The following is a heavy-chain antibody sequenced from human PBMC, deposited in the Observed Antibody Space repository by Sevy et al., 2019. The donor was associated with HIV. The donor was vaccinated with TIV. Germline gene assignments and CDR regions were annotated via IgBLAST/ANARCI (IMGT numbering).Heavy chain of an antibody. J-gene: IGHJ4*02. CDR2: LSFGCGEI. CDR1: GFTFSKYS. V-gene: IGHV3-23*01. CDR3: AGGGCTKPHDY. Sequence: GGSLRLSCAASGFTFSKYSMSWVRQPPGKGLEWVSTLSFGCGEINYADSVKGRFTISRDNSKNSLYLQMNNLRPEDTAVYYCAGGGCTKPHDYWGQGTLVTVSS. D-gene: IGHD2-8*01.